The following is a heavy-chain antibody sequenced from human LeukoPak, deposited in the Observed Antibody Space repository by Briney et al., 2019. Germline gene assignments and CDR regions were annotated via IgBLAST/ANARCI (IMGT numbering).Heavy chain of an antibody. CDR1: GISISNYW. D-gene: IGHD1-26*01. J-gene: IGHJ4*02. CDR2: INQAETEK. V-gene: IGHV3-7*01. CDR3: ARESRSGSYSGY. Sequence: GGSLGLSCAASGISISNYWMSWVRQAPGKGLEWVANINQAETEKQYVDSVKGRFTVSRDNANNSLYLQMNSLRAEDTAVYYCARESRSGSYSGYWGQGTLVTVSS.